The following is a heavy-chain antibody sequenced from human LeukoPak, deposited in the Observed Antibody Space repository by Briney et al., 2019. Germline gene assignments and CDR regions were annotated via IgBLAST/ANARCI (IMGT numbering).Heavy chain of an antibody. Sequence: GGSLRLSCAASGFTFSSYAMSWVRQAPGKGLEWVAVISYDGSNKYYADSVKGRFTISRDNSKNTLYLQMNSLRAEDTAVYYCAKDFIRGYSHVRGDYWGQGTLVTVSS. CDR3: AKDFIRGYSHVRGDY. CDR1: GFTFSSYA. V-gene: IGHV3-30-3*01. J-gene: IGHJ4*02. D-gene: IGHD5-18*01. CDR2: ISYDGSNK.